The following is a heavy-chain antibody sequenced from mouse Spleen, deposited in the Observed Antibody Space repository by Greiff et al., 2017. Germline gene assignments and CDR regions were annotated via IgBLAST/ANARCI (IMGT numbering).Heavy chain of an antibody. CDR3: ARRYYGSSYEDY. CDR1: GYTFTSYW. V-gene: IGHV1-69*01. D-gene: IGHD1-1*01. CDR2: IDPSDSYT. J-gene: IGHJ2*01. Sequence: VQLQQSGAELVMPGASVKLSCKASGYTFTSYWMHWVKQRPGQGLEWIGEIDPSDSYTNYNQKFKGKATLTVDKSSSTAYMQLSSLTSEDSAVYYCARRYYGSSYEDYWGQGTTLTVSS.